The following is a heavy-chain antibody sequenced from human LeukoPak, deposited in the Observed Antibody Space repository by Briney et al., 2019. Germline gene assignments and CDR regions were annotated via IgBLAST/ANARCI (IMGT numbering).Heavy chain of an antibody. Sequence: GGSLRLSCAASGFIFSDYDMNWVRQAPGKGLEWVSSISSSSSYIYYADSVKGRFTISRDNAKNSLYLQMNSLRAEDTAVYYCARVWYSSAPGGAFDIWGQGTMVTVSS. J-gene: IGHJ3*02. CDR1: GFIFSDYD. D-gene: IGHD6-19*01. CDR2: ISSSSSYI. CDR3: ARVWYSSAPGGAFDI. V-gene: IGHV3-21*01.